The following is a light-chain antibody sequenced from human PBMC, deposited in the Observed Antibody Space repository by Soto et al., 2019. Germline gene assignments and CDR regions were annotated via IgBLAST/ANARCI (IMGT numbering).Light chain of an antibody. V-gene: IGLV2-14*01. CDR1: TNDIGGYNY. CDR3: CSYTISATLV. J-gene: IGLJ3*02. Sequence: QSALTQPASVSGSPGQSITISCSGSTNDIGGYNYVSWYQHHPGKVPKVIIYEVRNRPSGVSNRFSGSKSGNTASLTISGLQADDEADYYSCSYTISATLVFGGGTKLTVL. CDR2: EVR.